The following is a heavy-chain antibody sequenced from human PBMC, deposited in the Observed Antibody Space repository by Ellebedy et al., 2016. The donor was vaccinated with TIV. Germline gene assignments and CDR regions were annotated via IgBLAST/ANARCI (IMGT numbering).Heavy chain of an antibody. V-gene: IGHV3-23*01. D-gene: IGHD5-18*01. J-gene: IGHJ3*02. CDR1: GFTFNTYA. CDR2: ISDRGGIE. Sequence: GESLKISCAASGFTFNTYAMSWARQAPGKGLAWVSFISDRGGIEHYADSLKGRVTISRDNFKTTLFLQMDSLRAEDTDVYYGERTNTAKGAFEIWGQGTMVTVS. CDR3: ERTNTAKGAFEI.